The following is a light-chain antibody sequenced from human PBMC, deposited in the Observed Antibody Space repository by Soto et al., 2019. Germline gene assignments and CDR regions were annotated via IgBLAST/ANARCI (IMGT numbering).Light chain of an antibody. J-gene: IGLJ1*01. V-gene: IGLV2-14*03. CDR2: DVS. CDR1: SSDVGAYNF. CDR3: SSYTSRSTHV. Sequence: QSVLTQPASVSGSPGQSITISCTGTSSDVGAYNFVSWYQQHPGKVPKLMIFDVSSRPSGVSDRFSGSKSGNTASLTISGRQAEDEGDYYCSSYTSRSTHVFGSGTKVTVL.